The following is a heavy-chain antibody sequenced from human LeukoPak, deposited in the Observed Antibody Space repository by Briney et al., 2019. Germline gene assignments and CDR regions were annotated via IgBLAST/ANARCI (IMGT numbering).Heavy chain of an antibody. CDR1: GGSISSYY. V-gene: IGHV4-59*08. Sequence: ASETLSLTCTVSGGSISSYYWSWIRQPPGKGLEWIGYIYYSGSTNYNPSLKSRVTISVDTSKNQFSLKLSSVTAADTAVYYCARLNSGTADYWGQGTLVTVSS. J-gene: IGHJ4*02. CDR2: IYYSGST. CDR3: ARLNSGTADY. D-gene: IGHD6-13*01.